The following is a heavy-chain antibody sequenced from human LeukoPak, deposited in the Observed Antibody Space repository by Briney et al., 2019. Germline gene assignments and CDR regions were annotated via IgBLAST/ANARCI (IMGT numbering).Heavy chain of an antibody. D-gene: IGHD2-15*01. CDR3: ARDDCSGGSCYLYAFDI. V-gene: IGHV3-30*04. CDR2: ISYDGSNE. Sequence: PGGSLRLSCAASGFTLSSYAMHWVRQAPGKGLEWEAVISYDGSNEYYADSVKGRFTISRDNSKNTLYLQMNSLRAEDTAVYYCARDDCSGGSCYLYAFDIWGQGTMVTVSS. J-gene: IGHJ3*02. CDR1: GFTLSSYA.